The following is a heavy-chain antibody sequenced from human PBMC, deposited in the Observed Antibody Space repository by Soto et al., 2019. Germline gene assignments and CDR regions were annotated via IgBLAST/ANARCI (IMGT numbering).Heavy chain of an antibody. CDR2: IIPIFGTT. CDR1: ADSFSSYG. V-gene: IGHV1-69*01. CDR3: ARVFPDGWVEPGVVRGYLDT. J-gene: IGHJ4*02. D-gene: IGHD3-3*01. Sequence: QVQLVQSGAEVKEPGSAVKVSCKAPADSFSSYGIGWVRQAPGQGLEWMGGIIPIFGTTNYAEKFQGRVTITADESTNTDYMEVSSLRSEDTALYYCARVFPDGWVEPGVVRGYLDTWGRGTLVTVSS.